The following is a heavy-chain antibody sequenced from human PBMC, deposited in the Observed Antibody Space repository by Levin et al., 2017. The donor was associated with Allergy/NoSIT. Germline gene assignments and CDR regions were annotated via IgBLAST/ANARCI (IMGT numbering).Heavy chain of an antibody. V-gene: IGHV3-30*03. J-gene: IGHJ5*02. CDR2: ISYDGSNK. CDR1: GFTFSSYG. Sequence: PGGSLRLSCAASGFTFSSYGMHWVRQAPGKGLEWVAVISYDGSNKYYADSVKGRFTISRDNSKNTLYLQMNSLRAEDTAVYYCARAIVVDPSDNWFDPWGQGTLVTVSS. CDR3: ARAIVVDPSDNWFDP. D-gene: IGHD2-2*01.